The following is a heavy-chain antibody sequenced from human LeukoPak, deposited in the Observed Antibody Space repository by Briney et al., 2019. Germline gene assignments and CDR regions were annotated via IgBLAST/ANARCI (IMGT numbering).Heavy chain of an antibody. CDR3: ARASPTYYDCWFGYYYFDY. CDR2: INPSGGST. J-gene: IGHJ4*02. CDR1: GYTFTSYY. Sequence: ASVKVSCKASGYTFTSYYMHWVRQAPEQGLEWMGIINPSGGSTSYAQKFQGRVTMTRDTSTSTVYMELSSLRSEDTAVYYCARASPTYYDCWFGYYYFDYWGQGTLVTVSS. V-gene: IGHV1-46*01. D-gene: IGHD3-3*01.